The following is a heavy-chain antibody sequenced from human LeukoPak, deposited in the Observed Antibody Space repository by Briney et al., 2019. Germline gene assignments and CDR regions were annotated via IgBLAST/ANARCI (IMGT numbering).Heavy chain of an antibody. J-gene: IGHJ4*02. CDR3: ARAPGILTGYPNFVDY. CDR2: ISAYNGNT. CDR1: GYTFTSYG. Sequence: ASVKVSCKASGYTFTSYGISWVRQAPGQGLEWMGWISAYNGNTNYAQKLQGRVTMTTDTSTSTAYMELRSLRSDDTAVYYCARAPGILTGYPNFVDYWGQGTLVTVSS. V-gene: IGHV1-18*01. D-gene: IGHD3-9*01.